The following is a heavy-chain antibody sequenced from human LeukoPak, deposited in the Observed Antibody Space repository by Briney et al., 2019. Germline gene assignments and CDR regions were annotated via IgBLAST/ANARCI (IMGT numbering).Heavy chain of an antibody. Sequence: PGRSLRLSCAASGFTFSSYGMQWFRQALDKGLEWVAAISNDGSNKYCADSVKGRFTISRDNSKNTLYLQMNSLRAEDTAVYYCAKVDIVATIDAGRLVDYWGQGTLVTVSS. V-gene: IGHV3-30*18. CDR2: ISNDGSNK. J-gene: IGHJ4*02. CDR3: AKVDIVATIDAGRLVDY. CDR1: GFTFSSYG. D-gene: IGHD5-12*01.